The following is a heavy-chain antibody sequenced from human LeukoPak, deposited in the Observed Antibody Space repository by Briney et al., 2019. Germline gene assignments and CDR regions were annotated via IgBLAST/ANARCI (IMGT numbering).Heavy chain of an antibody. Sequence: GGSLRLSCAASGFTFSRFNMSWVRQVPGKGLEWVANIKQDGSEKTYADSVRGRFTIFRDNAKDSVYLQMNSLRAEDSAIYYCAREGFYFFDFWGQGTLVTVSS. CDR1: GFTFSRFN. CDR3: AREGFYFFDF. CDR2: IKQDGSEK. V-gene: IGHV3-7*01. J-gene: IGHJ4*01.